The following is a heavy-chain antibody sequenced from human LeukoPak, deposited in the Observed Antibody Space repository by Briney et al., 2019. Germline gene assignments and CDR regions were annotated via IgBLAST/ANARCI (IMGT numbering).Heavy chain of an antibody. CDR1: GYTFTSYD. J-gene: IGHJ4*02. CDR2: MNPNSGNT. D-gene: IGHD4-17*01. CDR3: ARNEDGDPFDY. Sequence: GASVKVSCKASGYTFTSYDINWVRQATGQGLEWMGWMNPNSGNTGYAQKFQGRVTMTRNTSISTAYIELRSLRSDDTAVYYRARNEDGDPFDYWGQGTLVTVSS. V-gene: IGHV1-8*01.